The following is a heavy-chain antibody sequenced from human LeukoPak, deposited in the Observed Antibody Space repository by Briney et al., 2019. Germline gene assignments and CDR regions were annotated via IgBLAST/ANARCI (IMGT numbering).Heavy chain of an antibody. J-gene: IGHJ4*02. V-gene: IGHV3-53*01. Sequence: GGSLRLSCAASGFTVSSNYMSWVRQAPGKGLEWVSVIYSGGSTYYADSVKGRFTISRDNSKNTLYLQMNSLRAEDTAVYYCAKDGGGYNSPFDYWGQGTLVTVSS. CDR1: GFTVSSNY. CDR2: IYSGGST. CDR3: AKDGGGYNSPFDY. D-gene: IGHD5-24*01.